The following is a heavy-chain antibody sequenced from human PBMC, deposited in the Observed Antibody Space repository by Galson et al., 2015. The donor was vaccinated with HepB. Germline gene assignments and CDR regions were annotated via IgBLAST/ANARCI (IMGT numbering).Heavy chain of an antibody. V-gene: IGHV3-23*01. J-gene: IGHJ3*02. Sequence: SLRLSCAASGFTFSSYAMSWVRQAPGKGLEWVSAISGSGGSTYYADSVKGRFTISRDNSKNTLYLQMNSLRAEDTAVYYCAKDPGMTTVTTRGSGAFDTWGQGTMVTVSS. CDR1: GFTFSSYA. CDR2: ISGSGGST. CDR3: AKDPGMTTVTTRGSGAFDT. D-gene: IGHD4-17*01.